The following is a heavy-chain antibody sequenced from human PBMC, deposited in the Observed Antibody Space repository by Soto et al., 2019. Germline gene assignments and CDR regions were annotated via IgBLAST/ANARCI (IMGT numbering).Heavy chain of an antibody. CDR1: GFTFSNYG. D-gene: IGHD1-26*01. CDR2: ISYDGSNK. V-gene: IGHV3-30*18. J-gene: IGHJ3*02. CDR3: AKDLGSGSYLFDAFDI. Sequence: PGGSLRLSCAASGFTFSNYGMHWVRQAPGKGLEWVAVISYDGSNKYYADSVKGRFTISRHNSKNTLYLQMNSLRAEDTAVYYCAKDLGSGSYLFDAFDIWGQGTMVTVSS.